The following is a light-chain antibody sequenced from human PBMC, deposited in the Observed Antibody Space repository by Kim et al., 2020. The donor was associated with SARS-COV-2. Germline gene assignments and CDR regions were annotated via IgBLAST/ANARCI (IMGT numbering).Light chain of an antibody. J-gene: IGLJ2*01. V-gene: IGLV3-19*01. CDR3: NSRYSNDNVV. CDR2: GKN. CDR1: SLRSYY. Sequence: VALGQTVRITCQGDSLRSYYAPWYQQKPGQAPIVVIYGKNNRPSGIPDGFSGSSSGNTASLTITGTQAGDEADYYCNSRYSNDNVVFGGGTKLTVL.